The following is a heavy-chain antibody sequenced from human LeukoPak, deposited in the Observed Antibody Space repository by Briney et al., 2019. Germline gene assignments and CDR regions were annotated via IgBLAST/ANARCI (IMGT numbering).Heavy chain of an antibody. CDR2: IYYSGST. CDR3: ARVDRIQLWFYYFDY. D-gene: IGHD5-18*01. CDR1: GGSISSSSYY. Sequence: SETLSLTCTVSGGSISSSSYYWGWIRQPPGKGLEWIGSIYYSGSTYYNPSLKSRVTISVDTSKNQFSLKLSSVTAADTAVYYCARVDRIQLWFYYFDYWGQGTLVTVSS. V-gene: IGHV4-39*07. J-gene: IGHJ4*02.